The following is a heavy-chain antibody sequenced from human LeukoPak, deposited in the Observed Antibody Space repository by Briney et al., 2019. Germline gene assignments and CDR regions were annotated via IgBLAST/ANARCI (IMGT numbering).Heavy chain of an antibody. Sequence: SQTLSLTCTVSGGSISSGSYYWSWIRQPAGKGLEWIGRIYTSGSTNYNPSLKSRVTMSVDTSKNQFSLKLSSVTAADTAVYYCARAGEVGATNFDYWGQGTLVTVSS. V-gene: IGHV4-61*02. D-gene: IGHD1-26*01. J-gene: IGHJ4*02. CDR1: GGSISSGSYY. CDR2: IYTSGST. CDR3: ARAGEVGATNFDY.